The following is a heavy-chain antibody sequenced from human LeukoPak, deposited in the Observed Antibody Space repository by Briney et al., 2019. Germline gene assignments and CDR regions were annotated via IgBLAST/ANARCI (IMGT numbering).Heavy chain of an antibody. Sequence: PGGSLRLSCAASGFTFTTYALSWVRQAPGKGLEWVSDISGSGVSTYYADSVKGWFTISRDNSKNTLYLQMNSLRAEDTAVYYCANDPYSGYDLDYWGQGTLVTVSS. J-gene: IGHJ4*02. CDR3: ANDPYSGYDLDY. D-gene: IGHD5-12*01. CDR1: GFTFTTYA. CDR2: ISGSGVST. V-gene: IGHV3-23*01.